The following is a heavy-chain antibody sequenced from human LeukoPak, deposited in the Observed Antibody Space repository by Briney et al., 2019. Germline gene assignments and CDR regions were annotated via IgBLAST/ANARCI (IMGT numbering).Heavy chain of an antibody. CDR1: GFAFRNAW. CDR2: IKSQTDGGTT. V-gene: IGHV3-15*01. D-gene: IGHD6-13*01. CDR3: SRQQLVFDS. J-gene: IGHJ4*02. Sequence: GGSLRLSCAASGFAFRNAWMSWVRQAPGKGLERVGHIKSQTDGGTTDYTAPVKGRFTISRDDSKNTLYLQMNSLKTEDTAVYYCSRQQLVFDSWGQGTLVTVSS.